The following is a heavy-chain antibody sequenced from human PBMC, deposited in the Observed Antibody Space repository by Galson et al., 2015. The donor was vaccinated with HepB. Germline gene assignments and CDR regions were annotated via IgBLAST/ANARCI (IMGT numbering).Heavy chain of an antibody. CDR3: ARDGSIVGATTSWGEYFDL. Sequence: LRLSCAASGFTFSSYSMNWVRQAPGKGLEWVSYISSSSSTIYYADSVKGRFTISRDNAKNSLYLQMNSLRDEDTAVYYCARDGSIVGATTSWGEYFDLWGRGTLVTVSS. V-gene: IGHV3-48*02. CDR1: GFTFSSYS. D-gene: IGHD1-26*01. J-gene: IGHJ2*01. CDR2: ISSSSSTI.